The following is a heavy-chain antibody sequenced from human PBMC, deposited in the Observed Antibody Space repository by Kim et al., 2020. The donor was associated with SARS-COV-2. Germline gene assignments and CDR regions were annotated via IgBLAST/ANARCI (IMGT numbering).Heavy chain of an antibody. Sequence: GGSLRLSCAPSGFALSNFWMLWVRQVPGKGLVWVARINNDGSIAQYADAVKGRFTISRDNAKNTLYLQMNSLRAEDTAVYYCVRMRHYSGSDGFDYWGQGALSPSPQ. CDR2: INNDGSIA. V-gene: IGHV3-74*01. CDR3: VRMRHYSGSDGFDY. D-gene: IGHD3-10*01. CDR1: GFALSNFW. J-gene: IGHJ4*02.